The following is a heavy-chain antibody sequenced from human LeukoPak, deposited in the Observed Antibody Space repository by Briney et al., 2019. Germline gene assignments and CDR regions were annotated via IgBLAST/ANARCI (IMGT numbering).Heavy chain of an antibody. V-gene: IGHV4-59*01. Sequence: SETLSLTCTVSGGSISSYYWSWIRQPPGKGLEWIGYTYYSGSTNYNPSLKSRVTISVDTSKNQFSLKLGSVTAADTAVYYCARGYGDYDYWGQGTLVTVSS. J-gene: IGHJ4*02. CDR2: TYYSGST. CDR3: ARGYGDYDY. D-gene: IGHD4-17*01. CDR1: GGSISSYY.